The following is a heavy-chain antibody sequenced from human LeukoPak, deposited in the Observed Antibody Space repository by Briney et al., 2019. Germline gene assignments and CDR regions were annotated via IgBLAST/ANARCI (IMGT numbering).Heavy chain of an antibody. CDR1: GFTFSDHF. D-gene: IGHD3-3*01. V-gene: IGHV3-72*01. Sequence: GGSLRLSCAASGFTFSDHFMDWVRQAPGKGLEWVGRARNKANSYIIEDAASVRGRFTISRDDSKNSLFLQMNGLRAEDTAVYYCARDAGWSLDPWGQGTLVTVSS. J-gene: IGHJ5*02. CDR3: ARDAGWSLDP. CDR2: ARNKANSYII.